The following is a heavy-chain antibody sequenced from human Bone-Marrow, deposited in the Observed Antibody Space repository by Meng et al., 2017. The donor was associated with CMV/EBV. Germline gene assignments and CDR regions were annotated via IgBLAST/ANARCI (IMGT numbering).Heavy chain of an antibody. CDR2: INPSGGST. J-gene: IGHJ6*02. Sequence: ASEKVSCKASGYTFSSNYMHWVRQAPGQGLEWMGIINPSGGSTSYAQKFQGRVTMTRDTSTSTVYMELSSLRSEDTAVYYCAREGGAYSSSPGPYYYYGMDVWGQGTTVTVSS. CDR1: GYTFSSNY. D-gene: IGHD6-6*01. V-gene: IGHV1-46*01. CDR3: AREGGAYSSSPGPYYYYGMDV.